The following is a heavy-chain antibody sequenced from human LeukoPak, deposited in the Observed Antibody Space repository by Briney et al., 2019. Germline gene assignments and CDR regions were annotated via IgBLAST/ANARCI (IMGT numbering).Heavy chain of an antibody. J-gene: IGHJ4*02. V-gene: IGHV4-34*01. CDR1: GGSFSGYY. CDR2: INHSGRT. CDR3: ARISGNYYSYGLGFDY. Sequence: SETLSLTCAVYGGSFSGYYWSWIRQPPGKGLEWIGEINHSGRTNYNPSLKSRVTVSVDTSKNQFSLKLSSVTAADTAVYYCARISGNYYSYGLGFDYWGQGTLVTVSS. D-gene: IGHD1-26*01.